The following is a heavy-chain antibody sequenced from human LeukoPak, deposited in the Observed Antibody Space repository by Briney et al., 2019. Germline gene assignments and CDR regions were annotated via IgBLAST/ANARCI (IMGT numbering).Heavy chain of an antibody. CDR2: IRSRAYRGTT. J-gene: IGHJ6*02. CDR1: GLTFGDHA. Sequence: GGSLRLSCTTSGLTFGDHAMSWVRQAPGKGLEWVGFIRSRAYRGTTEYAASVKDRFIISREDSRNIAYLQMNSLRIEDTAVYYCTRGPIQLWIHNAMDVWGQGTTVIVSS. CDR3: TRGPIQLWIHNAMDV. V-gene: IGHV3-49*04. D-gene: IGHD5-18*01.